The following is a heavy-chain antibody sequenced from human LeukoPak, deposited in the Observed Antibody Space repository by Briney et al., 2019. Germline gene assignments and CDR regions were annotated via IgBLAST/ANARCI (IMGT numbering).Heavy chain of an antibody. Sequence: GGSLRLSCAASRFTFSSYEMNWVRQAPGKGLEWVSYISSSGSTIYYADSVKGRFTISRDNAKNSLYLQMNSLRAEDTAVYYCARKGIAVAALGYWGQGTLVTVSS. CDR1: RFTFSSYE. CDR2: ISSSGSTI. J-gene: IGHJ4*02. CDR3: ARKGIAVAALGY. V-gene: IGHV3-48*03. D-gene: IGHD6-19*01.